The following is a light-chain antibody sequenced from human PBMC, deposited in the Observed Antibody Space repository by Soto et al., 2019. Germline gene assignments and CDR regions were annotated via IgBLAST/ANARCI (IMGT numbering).Light chain of an antibody. CDR3: SSSTINNAVL. Sequence: QSALTQPASVSESPGQSITISCTGTSSDVGGYNYVSWYQRHPGKAPKLMIYEVSNPPSGVSNRFSGYKSGNTASLTISVLQGEDEADYYCSSSTINNAVLFGGGTKLTVL. V-gene: IGLV2-14*01. J-gene: IGLJ2*01. CDR2: EVS. CDR1: SSDVGGYNY.